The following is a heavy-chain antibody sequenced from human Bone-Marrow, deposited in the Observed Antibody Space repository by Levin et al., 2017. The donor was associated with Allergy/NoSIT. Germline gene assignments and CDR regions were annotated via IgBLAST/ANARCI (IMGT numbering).Heavy chain of an antibody. V-gene: IGHV3-74*01. D-gene: IGHD3-22*01. CDR3: VRDPMINGDY. CDR1: GLSISSYW. CDR2: IHSNGRSA. J-gene: IGHJ4*02. Sequence: SCAASGLSISSYWMHWFRQAPGEGPVWVSRIHSNGRSADYADSVKGRFTISRDNARNTLHLQMNSLRAEDTAMYYCVRDPMINGDYWGQGTLVTVSS.